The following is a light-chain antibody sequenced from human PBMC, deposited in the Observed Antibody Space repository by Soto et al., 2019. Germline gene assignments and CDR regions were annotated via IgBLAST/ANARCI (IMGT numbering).Light chain of an antibody. Sequence: QAVVTQEPSLTVYPGGTVTLTCGSSTGAVTSGHYPYWFQQRPGQAPRTLIFDTSNKHSYTPARFSGSLLGGKAALTLSGAQPEDEADYYCLLSYSAIGVFGGGTKVTVL. CDR2: DTS. CDR1: TGAVTSGHY. V-gene: IGLV7-46*01. CDR3: LLSYSAIGV. J-gene: IGLJ2*01.